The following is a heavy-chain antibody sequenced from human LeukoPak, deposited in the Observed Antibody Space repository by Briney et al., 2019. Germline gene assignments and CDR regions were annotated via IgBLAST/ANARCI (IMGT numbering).Heavy chain of an antibody. CDR2: INPSADSA. CDR3: ARAGYDSTWYFFDY. CDR1: GYSFTNYY. J-gene: IGHJ4*02. V-gene: IGHV1-46*01. D-gene: IGHD6-13*01. Sequence: ASVKVSCKTSGYSFTNYYVHWVRQAPGQGLEWLGIINPSADSASYAQKFQGRVTVTRHTSTSTVYMELSSLRSEDTAVYYCARAGYDSTWYFFDYWGQGALVTVSS.